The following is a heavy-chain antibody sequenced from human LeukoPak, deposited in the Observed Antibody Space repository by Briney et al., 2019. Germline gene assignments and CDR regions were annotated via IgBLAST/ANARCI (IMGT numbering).Heavy chain of an antibody. CDR1: GGSFSGYY. D-gene: IGHD3-3*01. J-gene: IGHJ4*02. CDR2: INHSGST. Sequence: PSETLSLTCAVYGGSFSGYYWSWIRQPPGKGLEWIGEINHSGSTNYNPSLKSRVTISVDTSRNQFSLKLSSVTAADTAVYYCARGTYYDFWSAKNFDYWGQGTLVTVSS. V-gene: IGHV4-34*01. CDR3: ARGTYYDFWSAKNFDY.